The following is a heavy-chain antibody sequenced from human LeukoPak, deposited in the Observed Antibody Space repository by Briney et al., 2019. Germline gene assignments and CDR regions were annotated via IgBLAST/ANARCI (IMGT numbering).Heavy chain of an antibody. CDR3: AKANPVGATII. V-gene: IGHV3-30*18. J-gene: IGHJ3*02. D-gene: IGHD1-26*01. Sequence: GGSLRLSCAASGFTFRSYGMHWVRQAPGKGLEWVAVISYDGSNKYYADSVKGRFTISRDNSKNTLYLQMNSLRAEDTAVYYCAKANPVGATIIWGQGTMVTVSS. CDR1: GFTFRSYG. CDR2: ISYDGSNK.